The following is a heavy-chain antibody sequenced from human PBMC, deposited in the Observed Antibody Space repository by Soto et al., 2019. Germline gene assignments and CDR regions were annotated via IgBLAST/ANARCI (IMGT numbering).Heavy chain of an antibody. CDR2: ITDTGGDA. D-gene: IGHD3-10*01. Sequence: EVQLLESGGDLIQPGGSLRLSCVASGLTFGSRAMSWVRQSPGEGLEWVSTITDTGGDAKYADSVRGRFAISRDNSKNTLYTQMSALRAEDSVIYFCVRGSKYSYPGSRIFDFWGRGTLVTVSS. CDR3: VRGSKYSYPGSRIFDF. V-gene: IGHV3-23*01. CDR1: GLTFGSRA. J-gene: IGHJ4*02.